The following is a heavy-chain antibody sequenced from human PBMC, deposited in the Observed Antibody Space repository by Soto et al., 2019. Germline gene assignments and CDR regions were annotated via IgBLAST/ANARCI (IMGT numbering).Heavy chain of an antibody. CDR2: IIPIFGTA. D-gene: IGHD6-6*01. CDR1: GGTFSSYA. J-gene: IGHJ6*02. CDR3: ARCRIRSSSSVYYYYGMDV. V-gene: IGHV1-69*13. Sequence: SVKVSCKASGGTFSSYAISWVRQAPGQGLEWMGGIIPIFGTANYAQKFQGRVTITADESTSTAYMELSSLRSEDTAVYYCARCRIRSSSSVYYYYGMDVWGQGTTVTV.